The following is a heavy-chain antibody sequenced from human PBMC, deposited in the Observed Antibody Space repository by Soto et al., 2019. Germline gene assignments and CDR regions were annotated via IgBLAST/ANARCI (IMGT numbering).Heavy chain of an antibody. J-gene: IGHJ4*02. CDR2: FDPEDGET. D-gene: IGHD1-7*01. Sequence: ASVKVSCKVSGYTLTELSMHWVRQAPGKGLEWVGGFDPEDGETIYAQKFQGRVTMTEDTSTDTAYMELSSLRSEDTAVYYCATRPQTYNWNYYFDYWGQGTLVTVSS. V-gene: IGHV1-24*01. CDR1: GYTLTELS. CDR3: ATRPQTYNWNYYFDY.